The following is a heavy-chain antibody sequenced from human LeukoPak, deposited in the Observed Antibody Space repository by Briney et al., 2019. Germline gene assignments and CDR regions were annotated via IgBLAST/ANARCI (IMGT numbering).Heavy chain of an antibody. Sequence: GGSLRLSCAASGFTFSSYAMSWVRQAPGKWLGWVSAISGSGGSTYYADSVKGGFTISRDNSKNTLYLQMNSLRAEDTAVYYCAKYLGYCSSTSCYNWFDPWGQGTLVTVSS. D-gene: IGHD2-2*01. CDR3: AKYLGYCSSTSCYNWFDP. V-gene: IGHV3-23*01. CDR2: ISGSGGST. CDR1: GFTFSSYA. J-gene: IGHJ5*02.